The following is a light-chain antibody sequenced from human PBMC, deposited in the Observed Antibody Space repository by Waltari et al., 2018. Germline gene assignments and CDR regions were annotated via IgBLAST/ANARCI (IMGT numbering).Light chain of an antibody. V-gene: IGLV1-44*01. Sequence: QSVLTQPPSASGTPGQGVTISCSGSSSNIGTTTVSWYQQFPGTAPQLLIHTDNQRPSGVPDRFSGSKSGTSASLAISGLQSEDEAHYFCAAWDDSLNTRLFGGGTKVTVL. CDR1: SSNIGTTT. J-gene: IGLJ3*02. CDR3: AAWDDSLNTRL. CDR2: TDN.